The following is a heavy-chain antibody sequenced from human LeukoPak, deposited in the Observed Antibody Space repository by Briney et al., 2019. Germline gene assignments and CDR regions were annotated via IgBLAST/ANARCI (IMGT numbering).Heavy chain of an antibody. CDR2: TYYRSKWYN. Sequence: SQTLSLTCAISGDSVSSNSAAWNWIRQSPSRGLEWLGRTYYRSKWYNDYAVSVKSRITINPDTSKNQFSLQLNSVTPEDTAVYYCARGPNRITGTTVEEGWFDPWGQGTLVTVSS. J-gene: IGHJ5*02. CDR1: GDSVSSNSAA. CDR3: ARGPNRITGTTVEEGWFDP. D-gene: IGHD1-7*01. V-gene: IGHV6-1*01.